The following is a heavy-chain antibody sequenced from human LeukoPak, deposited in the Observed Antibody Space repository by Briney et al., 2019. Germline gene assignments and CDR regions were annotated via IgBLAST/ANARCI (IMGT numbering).Heavy chain of an antibody. V-gene: IGHV4-61*01. CDR3: ARGGDYGDYESLTAYYYYYYMDV. CDR2: IYYSGST. Sequence: SETLSLTCTVSGYSISSGYYWSWIRQPPGKGLEWIGYIYYSGSTNYNPSLKSRVTISVDTSKNQFSLKLSSVTAADTAVYYCARGGDYGDYESLTAYYYYYYMDVWGKGTTVTVSS. CDR1: GYSISSGYY. D-gene: IGHD4-17*01. J-gene: IGHJ6*03.